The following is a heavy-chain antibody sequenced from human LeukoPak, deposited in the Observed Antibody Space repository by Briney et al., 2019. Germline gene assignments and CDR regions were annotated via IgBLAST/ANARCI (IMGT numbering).Heavy chain of an antibody. Sequence: ASVKVSCKSSGYTFTGYYMHWVRQAPGQGLEWMGWINPNSGVTDFAQKFQGRVTMTRDTSISTAYMELSRLTSDDTAVYYCARDFQTEAPDYWGQGTPVTVSS. CDR2: INPNSGVT. CDR3: ARDFQTEAPDY. CDR1: GYTFTGYY. V-gene: IGHV1-2*02. D-gene: IGHD2/OR15-2a*01. J-gene: IGHJ4*02.